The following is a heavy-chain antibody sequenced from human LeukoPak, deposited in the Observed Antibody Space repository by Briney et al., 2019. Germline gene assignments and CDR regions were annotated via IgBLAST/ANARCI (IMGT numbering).Heavy chain of an antibody. CDR1: GFTFSSYS. CDR3: ASYSAYGSDAFDI. Sequence: GGSLRLSCAASGFTFSSYSMNWVRQAPGKGLEWVSSISSSSSYIYYAGSVKGRFTISRDNAKNSLYLQMNSLRAEDTAVYYCASYSAYGSDAFDIWGQGTMVTVSS. D-gene: IGHD2-15*01. CDR2: ISSSSSYI. J-gene: IGHJ3*02. V-gene: IGHV3-21*01.